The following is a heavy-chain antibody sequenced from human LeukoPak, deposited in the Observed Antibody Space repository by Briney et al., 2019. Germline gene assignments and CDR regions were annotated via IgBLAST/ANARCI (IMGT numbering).Heavy chain of an antibody. V-gene: IGHV3-11*01. Sequence: SGGSLRLSCAGSGFTFSNYYMSWIRQAPGKGLEWISYISTSVSSISYADSVKGRFTISRDDAMNSLSLQMNSLRVEDTAVYYWAGGYGSGSYSAWGQGTLVTVSS. CDR3: AGGYGSGSYSA. CDR1: GFTFSNYY. D-gene: IGHD3-10*01. J-gene: IGHJ5*02. CDR2: ISTSVSSI.